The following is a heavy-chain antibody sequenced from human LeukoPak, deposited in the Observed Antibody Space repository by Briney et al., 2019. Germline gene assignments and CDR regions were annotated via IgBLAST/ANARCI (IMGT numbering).Heavy chain of an antibody. D-gene: IGHD6-19*01. CDR1: GGSISSGSYY. J-gene: IGHJ4*02. CDR2: IYTSGST. CDR3: ARGPRIAVAGTGGYFDY. Sequence: PSETLSLTCTVSGGSISSGSYYWSWIRQPAGKGLEWIGRIYTSGSTNYNPSLKSRVTISVDTSKNQFSLKLSSVTAADTAVYYCARGPRIAVAGTGGYFDYWGQGTLVTVSS. V-gene: IGHV4-61*02.